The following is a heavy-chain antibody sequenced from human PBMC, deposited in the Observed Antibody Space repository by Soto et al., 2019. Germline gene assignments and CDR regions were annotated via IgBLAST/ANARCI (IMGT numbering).Heavy chain of an antibody. D-gene: IGHD3-9*01. CDR2: MNPNSGNT. J-gene: IGHJ4*02. CDR3: ARVYPYYDILTGCYGFPYDY. V-gene: IGHV1-8*01. Sequence: GSVKVSCKASGYTFTSYDINWVRQATGQGLEWMGWMNPNSGNTGYAQKFQGRVTMTRNTSISTAYMELSSLRSEDTAVYYCARVYPYYDILTGCYGFPYDYWGQGTLVTVSS. CDR1: GYTFTSYD.